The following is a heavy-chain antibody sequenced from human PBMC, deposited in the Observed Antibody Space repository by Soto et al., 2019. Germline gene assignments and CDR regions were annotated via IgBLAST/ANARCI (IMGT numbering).Heavy chain of an antibody. CDR3: PKGTAVAYQWFDP. CDR2: ISHDGTDR. D-gene: IGHD6-19*01. CDR1: GFTFSSYG. V-gene: IGHV3-30*18. Sequence: QVELVESGGGVVQPGRSLRLSCEASGFTFSSYGMHWVRQAPGKGLEWVAAISHDGTDRYYANSVKGRFTISRDNSKNTLYLHMNSLRSEDTAIYYCPKGTAVAYQWFDPWGQGTLVTVSS. J-gene: IGHJ5*02.